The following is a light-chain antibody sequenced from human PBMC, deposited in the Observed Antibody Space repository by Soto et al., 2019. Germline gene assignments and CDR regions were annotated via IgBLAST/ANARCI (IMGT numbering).Light chain of an antibody. CDR1: RSVSSN. V-gene: IGKV3-15*01. CDR3: QQYKNWPPLT. J-gene: IGKJ4*01. CDR2: GAS. Sequence: IVLTQSPATLSVSPGETATLSCRASRSVSSNVAWYQQKRGQAPTLLIYGASTRATDIPPRFSGSGSGTEFTITITSLQSEDIAVYFCQQYKNWPPLTFGGGTKVDIK.